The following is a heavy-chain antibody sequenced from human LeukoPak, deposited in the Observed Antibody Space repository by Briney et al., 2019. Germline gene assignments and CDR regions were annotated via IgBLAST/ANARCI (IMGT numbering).Heavy chain of an antibody. CDR3: ARVVPDAMPRVHWFDP. CDR1: GGSISSYY. J-gene: IGHJ5*02. V-gene: IGHV4-59*01. Sequence: SETLSLTCTVSGGSISSYYWSWIRQPPGKGLEWIGYIYYSGSTNYNPSLKSRVTISVHPSRNRFPLKLSSVTAADKAVYYCARVVPDAMPRVHWFDPWGQGTLVTVSS. D-gene: IGHD2-2*01. CDR2: IYYSGST.